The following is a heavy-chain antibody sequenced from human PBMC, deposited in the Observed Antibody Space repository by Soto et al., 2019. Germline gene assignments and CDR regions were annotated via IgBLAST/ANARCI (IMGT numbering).Heavy chain of an antibody. CDR2: IYYSGST. CDR1: AGSISSYY. CDR3: ARGRGTVNQSDY. J-gene: IGHJ4*02. Sequence: PSETLSLTCTVSAGSISSYYWSWIRQPPGKGLEWIGYIYYSGSTNYNPSLKSRVTISVDTSKNQFSLKLSSVTAADTAVYYCARGRGTVNQSDYWGPGTTVAVSS. D-gene: IGHD4-4*01. V-gene: IGHV4-59*01.